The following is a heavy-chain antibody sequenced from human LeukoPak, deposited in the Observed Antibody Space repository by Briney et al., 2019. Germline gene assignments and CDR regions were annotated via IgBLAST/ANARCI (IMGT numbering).Heavy chain of an antibody. CDR3: AKAIVGYYDSSGYPVDY. D-gene: IGHD3-22*01. V-gene: IGHV3-23*01. CDR1: EFTFSTYA. J-gene: IGHJ4*02. Sequence: GGSLRLSCAASEFTFSTYAMSWVRQAPGKGLEWVSAISGSGGSTYYADSVKGRFTISRHNSKNTLYLQMNSLRAEDTAVYYCAKAIVGYYDSSGYPVDYWGQGTLVTVSS. CDR2: ISGSGGST.